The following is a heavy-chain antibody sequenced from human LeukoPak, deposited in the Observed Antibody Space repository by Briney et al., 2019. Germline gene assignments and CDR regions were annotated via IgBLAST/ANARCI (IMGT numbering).Heavy chain of an antibody. V-gene: IGHV3-7*01. CDR3: AREKVWFGELNYYYYYGMDV. J-gene: IGHJ6*02. CDR2: IKQEGSEK. D-gene: IGHD3-10*01. CDR1: GFTFSSHW. Sequence: GGSLRLSCAAPGFTFSSHWRSWVRQAPGKGLEWVANIKQEGSEKYDVDSVKGRLTISRDNAKNSLYLQMNSLRAEETAVYYCAREKVWFGELNYYYYYGMDVWGQGTTVTVSS.